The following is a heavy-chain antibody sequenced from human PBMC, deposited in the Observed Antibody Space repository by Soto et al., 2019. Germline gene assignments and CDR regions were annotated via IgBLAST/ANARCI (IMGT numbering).Heavy chain of an antibody. CDR1: GYTFTSYA. V-gene: IGHV1-3*01. CDR2: INAGNGNT. CDR3: ALGPYCGGDCYSGYYYYYMDV. Sequence: ASVKVSCKASGYTFTSYAMHWVRQAPGQRLEWMGWINAGNGNTKYSQKFQGRVTITRDTSASTAYMELSSLRSEDTAVYYCALGPYCGGDCYSGYYYYYMDVWGKGTTVTVSS. D-gene: IGHD2-21*01. J-gene: IGHJ6*03.